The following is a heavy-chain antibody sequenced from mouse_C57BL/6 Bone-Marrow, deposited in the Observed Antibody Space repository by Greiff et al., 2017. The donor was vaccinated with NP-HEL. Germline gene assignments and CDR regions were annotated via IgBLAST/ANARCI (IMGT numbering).Heavy chain of an antibody. Sequence: QVHVKQSGAELAKPGASVKLSCKASGYTFTSYWMHWVKQRPGQGLEWIGYINPSSGYTKYNQKFKDKATLTADKSSSTAYMQLSSLTYEDSAVYYCARGPIYYGYDGSPWFAYWGQGTLVTVSA. V-gene: IGHV1-7*01. J-gene: IGHJ3*01. D-gene: IGHD2-2*01. CDR1: GYTFTSYW. CDR3: ARGPIYYGYDGSPWFAY. CDR2: INPSSGYT.